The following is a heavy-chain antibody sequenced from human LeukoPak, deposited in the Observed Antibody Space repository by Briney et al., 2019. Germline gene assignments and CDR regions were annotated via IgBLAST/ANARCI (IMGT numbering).Heavy chain of an antibody. CDR3: ARDSITMIVVVSYNWFDP. D-gene: IGHD3-22*01. Sequence: SETLSLTCTVSGDSISSGYYWGWIRQPPGKGLEWTGSIYHSGSTYYNPSLKSRVTISVDTSKNQFSLKLSSVTAADTAVYYCARDSITMIVVVSYNWFDPWGQGTLVTVSS. CDR2: IYHSGST. J-gene: IGHJ5*02. V-gene: IGHV4-38-2*02. CDR1: GDSISSGYY.